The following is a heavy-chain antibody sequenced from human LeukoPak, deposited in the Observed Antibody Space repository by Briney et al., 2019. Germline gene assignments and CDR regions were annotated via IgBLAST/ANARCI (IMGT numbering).Heavy chain of an antibody. CDR1: GGTFSSYA. D-gene: IGHD6-6*01. J-gene: IGHJ3*02. CDR2: IIPIFGTA. V-gene: IGHV1-69*13. CDR3: AREALATDAFDI. Sequence: SVKVSCTASGGTFSSYAISWVRQAPGQGLEWMGGIIPIFGTANYAQKFQGRVTITADESTSTAYMELSSLRSEDTAVYYCAREALATDAFDIWGQGTMVTVSS.